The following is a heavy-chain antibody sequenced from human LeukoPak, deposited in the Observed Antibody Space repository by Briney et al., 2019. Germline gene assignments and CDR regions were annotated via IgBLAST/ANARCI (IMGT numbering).Heavy chain of an antibody. CDR1: GFTFSSYG. Sequence: PGGSLRLSCAASGFTFSSYGMHWVRQAPGKGLEWVAVISYDGSNKYYADSVKGRFTISRDNSKNTLYLQMNSLRAEDTAVYYCAKVSTGIAVEALDYWGQGTLVTVSS. D-gene: IGHD6-19*01. CDR3: AKVSTGIAVEALDY. CDR2: ISYDGSNK. J-gene: IGHJ4*02. V-gene: IGHV3-30*18.